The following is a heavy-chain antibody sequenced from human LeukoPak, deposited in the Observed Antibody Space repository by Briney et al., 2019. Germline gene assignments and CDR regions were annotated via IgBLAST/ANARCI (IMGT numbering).Heavy chain of an antibody. Sequence: GVSLRLSCAASGFTFNHYAMSWVRQAPGKGLEWVSGINHHGHTFYADSVKGRFTISRDNSKNTVFLQMNSLRADDTAIYYCAREYLLGPGNAFDIWGQGTMVTVSS. V-gene: IGHV3-23*01. J-gene: IGHJ3*02. CDR1: GFTFNHYA. CDR2: INHHGHT. CDR3: AREYLLGPGNAFDI. D-gene: IGHD3-16*01.